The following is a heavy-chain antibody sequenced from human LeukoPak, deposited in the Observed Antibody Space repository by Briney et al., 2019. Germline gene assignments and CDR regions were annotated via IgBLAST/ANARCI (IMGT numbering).Heavy chain of an antibody. Sequence: GGSLRLSCGAFGFTFSSYWMHWVRQAPGKGLVWVSRINNDGSSTSYADSVQGRFTISRDNAKNTLYLQMNSLRAEDTALYYCARVARGDYYYYYMDVWGKGTTVTVSS. D-gene: IGHD3-10*01. CDR2: INNDGSST. CDR3: ARVARGDYYYYYMDV. V-gene: IGHV3-74*01. CDR1: GFTFSSYW. J-gene: IGHJ6*03.